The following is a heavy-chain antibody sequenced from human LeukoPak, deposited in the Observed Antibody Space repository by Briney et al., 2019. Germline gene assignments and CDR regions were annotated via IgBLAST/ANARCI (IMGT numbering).Heavy chain of an antibody. V-gene: IGHV4-34*01. Sequence: PSETLSLTCAVYGGSFSGYYWSWIRQPPGKGLEWIGNIYNSGSTYYNPSLKSRVTISVDTSKNQFSLKLSSVSAADTAVYYCARVYPHSGSYHQWFDPWGQGTLVTVSS. CDR1: GGSFSGYY. CDR2: IYNSGST. D-gene: IGHD1-26*01. CDR3: ARVYPHSGSYHQWFDP. J-gene: IGHJ5*02.